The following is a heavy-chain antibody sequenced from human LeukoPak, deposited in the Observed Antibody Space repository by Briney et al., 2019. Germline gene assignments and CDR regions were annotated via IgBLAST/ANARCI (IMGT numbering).Heavy chain of an antibody. CDR1: GGSFSGYY. V-gene: IGHV4-34*01. CDR3: ARHHLRMVRGGMDV. D-gene: IGHD3-10*01. CDR2: INQSGST. Sequence: PSETLSLTCAVGGSFSGYYWSWLRQSPGKGLEWIGEINQSGSTSYNPSLKSRAAIFVDTSKNQFSLNVNSVTAADTAVYYCARHHLRMVRGGMDVWGKGTTVTVSS. J-gene: IGHJ6*03.